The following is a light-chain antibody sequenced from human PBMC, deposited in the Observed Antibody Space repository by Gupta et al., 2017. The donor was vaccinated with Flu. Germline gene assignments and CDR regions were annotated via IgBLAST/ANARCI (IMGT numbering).Light chain of an antibody. CDR3: SSFTSSDTWV. Sequence: QSALPQPASVSGSPGQSITISCTGTSSDVGAYNYVSWYQQYTVKAPKLMIYEVTNRPSGVSKRFSGSKSANTASLTISGLRAEDEANYYCSSFTSSDTWVFGGGTKLTVL. CDR1: SSDVGAYNY. J-gene: IGLJ3*02. V-gene: IGLV2-14*01. CDR2: EVT.